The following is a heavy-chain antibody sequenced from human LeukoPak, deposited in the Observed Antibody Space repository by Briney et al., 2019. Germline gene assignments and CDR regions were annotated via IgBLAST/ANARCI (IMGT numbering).Heavy chain of an antibody. CDR1: GFTFSSYG. CDR3: AKDNGGDYYDSSGYYPFDY. V-gene: IGHV3-30*02. CDR2: IRYDGSNK. D-gene: IGHD3-22*01. Sequence: GGSLRLSCAASGFTFSSYGMHWVRQAPGKGLEWVAFIRYDGSNKYYADSVKGRFTISRDNSKNTLYLQMNSLRAEDTAVYYCAKDNGGDYYDSSGYYPFDYWGQGTLATVSS. J-gene: IGHJ4*02.